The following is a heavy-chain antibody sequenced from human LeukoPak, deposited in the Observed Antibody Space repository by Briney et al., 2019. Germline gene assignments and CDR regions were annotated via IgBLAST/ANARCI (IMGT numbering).Heavy chain of an antibody. CDR3: ATYSSLNRREFQY. D-gene: IGHD3-22*01. J-gene: IGHJ1*01. CDR1: GFTFSSYS. V-gene: IGHV3-48*01. CDR2: ISVGGSII. Sequence: GGSLRLSCAASGFTFSSYSMNWVRQAPGKGLEWVSYISVGGSIIYQADSVKGRFTISRDNAKSSLYLQMSSLRAEDTAVYYCATYSSLNRREFQYWGQGTLLTVSS.